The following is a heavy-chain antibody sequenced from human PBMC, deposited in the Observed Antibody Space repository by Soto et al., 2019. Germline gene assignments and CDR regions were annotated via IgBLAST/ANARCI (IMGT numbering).Heavy chain of an antibody. J-gene: IGHJ5*02. CDR2: ISAYNGNT. Sequence: QVQLVQSGAEVKKPGASVKVSCKASGYNFNSYTISWVRQAPGQGLEWMGRISAYNGNTNYAQKLQGRVTMTTHTPTSTAYLDPRRLRSDDTAVYHCARVVGALGPWFDPWGQGTLVTVSS. CDR1: GYNFNSYT. CDR3: ARVVGALGPWFDP. D-gene: IGHD1-26*01. V-gene: IGHV1-18*01.